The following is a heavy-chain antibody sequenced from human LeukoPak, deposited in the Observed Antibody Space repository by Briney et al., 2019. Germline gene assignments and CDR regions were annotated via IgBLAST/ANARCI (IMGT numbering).Heavy chain of an antibody. Sequence: GGSLRLSCTASGFTLSSYGMHWVRQAPGKGLELVALMWSDGTKTSYADSVKGRFTISRDISRNTLYLQMNSLRAEDTALYYCAREGYICFFYCFFVLGGRAPWFTVPS. CDR3: AREGYICFFYCFFVL. V-gene: IGHV3-33*01. CDR1: GFTLSSYG. J-gene: IGHJ2*01. D-gene: IGHD6-13*01. CDR2: MWSDGTKT.